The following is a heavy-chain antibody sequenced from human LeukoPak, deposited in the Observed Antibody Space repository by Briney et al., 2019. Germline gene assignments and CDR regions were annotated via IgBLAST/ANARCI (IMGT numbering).Heavy chain of an antibody. D-gene: IGHD3-3*01. Sequence: PGGSLRLSCAVSGFAFSSYEMNWVRQAPGEGLEWLSYISGSGSTIYSADSVKGRFTTSRDNAKNSLYLQMNSLRAEDTAVYYCARDLLAAPYYFDYWGQGTLVTVSS. CDR3: ARDLLAAPYYFDY. CDR2: ISGSGSTI. J-gene: IGHJ4*02. CDR1: GFAFSSYE. V-gene: IGHV3-48*03.